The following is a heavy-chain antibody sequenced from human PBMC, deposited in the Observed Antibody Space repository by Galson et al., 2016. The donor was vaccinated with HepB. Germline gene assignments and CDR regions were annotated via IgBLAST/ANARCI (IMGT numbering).Heavy chain of an antibody. J-gene: IGHJ4*02. V-gene: IGHV1-3*01. CDR2: INAGNGIT. Sequence: SVKVSCKASGYTFKTYAFHWVRQAPGQGLECMGWINAGNGITKSSQNFQGRVTITRDTTASTVYMELSSLRPDDTAVYYCARAGYYDESGYHTGLDYLGQGTLVTVSS. CDR1: GYTFKTYA. D-gene: IGHD3-16*01. CDR3: ARAGYYDESGYHTGLDY.